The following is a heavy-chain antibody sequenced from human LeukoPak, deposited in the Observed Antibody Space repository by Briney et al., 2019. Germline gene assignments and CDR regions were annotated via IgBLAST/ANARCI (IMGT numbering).Heavy chain of an antibody. CDR2: ISGSGGST. CDR1: GFTLSSYA. V-gene: IGHV3-23*01. Sequence: PGGSLRLSCAASGFTLSSYAMSWVRQSPGKGLEWVSLISGSGGSTNYADSVKGRFTISRDNSKNTLYLQMNSLRAEDTAVYYCAKGGAKYSSGYYFDYWGQGTLVTVSS. J-gene: IGHJ4*02. CDR3: AKGGAKYSSGYYFDY. D-gene: IGHD3-22*01.